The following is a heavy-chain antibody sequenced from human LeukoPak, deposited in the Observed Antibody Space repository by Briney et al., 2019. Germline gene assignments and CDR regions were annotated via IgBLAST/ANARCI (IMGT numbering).Heavy chain of an antibody. CDR1: GGSISSYY. V-gene: IGHV4-59*01. Sequence: SETLSVTCTVSGGSISSYYWSWIRQPPGKGLEWIGYIYYSGSTNYNPSLKSRVTISVDTSKNQFSLKLSSVTAADTAVYHCASRVVVPAASDDAFDIWGQGTMVTVSS. CDR2: IYYSGST. D-gene: IGHD2-2*01. CDR3: ASRVVVPAASDDAFDI. J-gene: IGHJ3*02.